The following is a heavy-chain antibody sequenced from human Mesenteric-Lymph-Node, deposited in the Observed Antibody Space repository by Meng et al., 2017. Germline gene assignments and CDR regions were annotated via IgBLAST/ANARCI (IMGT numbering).Heavy chain of an antibody. CDR2: ISGSGGST. CDR1: GFTFSSYA. V-gene: IGHV3-23*01. D-gene: IGHD3-10*01. Sequence: GGSLRLSCAASGFTFSSYAMSWVRQAPGKGLEWVSAISGSGGSTYYADSVKGRFTISRDNSKNTLYLQMDSLRAEDTAVYYCAKPAMWFGELFGGNWFDPWGQGTLVTVSS. J-gene: IGHJ5*02. CDR3: AKPAMWFGELFGGNWFDP.